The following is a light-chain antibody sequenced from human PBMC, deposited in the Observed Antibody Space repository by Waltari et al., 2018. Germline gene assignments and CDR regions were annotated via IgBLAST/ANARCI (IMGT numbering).Light chain of an antibody. CDR2: DAS. J-gene: IGKJ5*01. Sequence: EVVSTQSPATRSVSPGGRATLSCRASQSIATNLAGYQQQRGQPPHLLLIDASTRATSISGRFSGSGSGTEFTLTISSLQSEDSAVYYCQQYNRWPPITFGQGTRLEIK. CDR1: QSIATN. CDR3: QQYNRWPPIT. V-gene: IGKV3-15*01.